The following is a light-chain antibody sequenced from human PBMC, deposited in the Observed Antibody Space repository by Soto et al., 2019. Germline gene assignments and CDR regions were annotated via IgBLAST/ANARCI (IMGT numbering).Light chain of an antibody. Sequence: EIVLTQSPVTLSLSPGERATLSCRATRSVNNFVAWYQQKPGQAPSLLISDASNRATGIPDRFSGSGSGTEFTLTISSLQSEDFAIYYCQQFNKWPRTFGQGTKVDI. V-gene: IGKV3D-15*01. CDR2: DAS. CDR1: RSVNNF. CDR3: QQFNKWPRT. J-gene: IGKJ1*01.